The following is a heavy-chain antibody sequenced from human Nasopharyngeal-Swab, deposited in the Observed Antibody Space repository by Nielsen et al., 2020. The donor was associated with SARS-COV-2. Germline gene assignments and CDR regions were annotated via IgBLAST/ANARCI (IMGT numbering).Heavy chain of an antibody. CDR1: GFTFSSYD. J-gene: IGHJ4*02. Sequence: GESLKISCAASGFTFSSYDMHWVRQATGKGLEWVSAIGTAGDTYYPGSVKGRFTISRENAKNSLYLQMNSLRAEDTAVYYCARGSCSSTSCYTQYYFDYWGQGTLVTVSS. CDR2: IGTAGDT. V-gene: IGHV3-13*01. D-gene: IGHD2-2*02. CDR3: ARGSCSSTSCYTQYYFDY.